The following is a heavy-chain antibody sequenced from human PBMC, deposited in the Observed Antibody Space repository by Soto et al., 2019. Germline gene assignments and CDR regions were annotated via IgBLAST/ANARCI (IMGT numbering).Heavy chain of an antibody. V-gene: IGHV3-30*18. CDR2: ISYDGSNN. J-gene: IGHJ5*02. D-gene: IGHD6-6*01. CDR3: AKALGEYSSSSHWCDP. CDR1: GLTICSYG. Sequence: SLRCSCAASGLTICSYGMHWVRQAPGKGLEWVAVISYDGSNNYYADSVKGRFTIYRDNSKNTLYLQMNSLRAEDTAVYYCAKALGEYSSSSHWCDPCGQGTLVTVS.